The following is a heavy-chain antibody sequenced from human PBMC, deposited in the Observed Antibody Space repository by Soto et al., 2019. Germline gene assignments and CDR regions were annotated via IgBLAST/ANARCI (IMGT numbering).Heavy chain of an antibody. CDR3: AQGGTVVRTWFDP. J-gene: IGHJ5*02. Sequence: EVQLLESGGGLVQPGGSLRLSCAASGFTFSSYAMSWVRQAPGQGLEWVSTVSATGGSAYYADSVKGRFTISRDNSKNTLYLQLSSLRGEDTAVYYCAQGGTVVRTWFDPWGQGTLVTVSS. V-gene: IGHV3-23*01. CDR1: GFTFSSYA. D-gene: IGHD4-4*01. CDR2: VSATGGSA.